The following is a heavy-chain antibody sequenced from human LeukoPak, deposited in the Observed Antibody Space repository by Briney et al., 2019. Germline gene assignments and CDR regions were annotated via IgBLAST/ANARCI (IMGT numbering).Heavy chain of an antibody. J-gene: IGHJ4*02. CDR1: GYTFTSYY. Sequence: ASVKVSCKASGYTFTSYYMHWVRQAPGQGLEWMGIINPSGGSTSYAQKFQGRVTMTRDTSTSTVYMELGSLRSEDTAVYYCARETPPYCGGDCYHFDYWGQGTLVTVSS. CDR3: ARETPPYCGGDCYHFDY. CDR2: INPSGGST. D-gene: IGHD2-21*02. V-gene: IGHV1-46*01.